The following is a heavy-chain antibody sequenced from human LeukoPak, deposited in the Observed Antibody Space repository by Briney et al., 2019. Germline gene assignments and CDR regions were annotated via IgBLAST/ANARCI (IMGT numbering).Heavy chain of an antibody. D-gene: IGHD3-22*01. V-gene: IGHV4-59*01. J-gene: IGHJ4*02. CDR3: ARSRNRGDSSGYDY. Sequence: PSETLSLTCAVYGGSFSGYYWSWIRQPPGKGLEWIGYIYYSGSTNYNPSLKSRVTISVDTSKNQFSLKLSSVTAADTAVYYCARSRNRGDSSGYDYWGQGTLVTVSS. CDR2: IYYSGST. CDR1: GGSFSGYY.